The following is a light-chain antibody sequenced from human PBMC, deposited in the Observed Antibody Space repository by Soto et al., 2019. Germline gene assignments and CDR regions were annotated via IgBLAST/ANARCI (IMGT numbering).Light chain of an antibody. CDR1: QSLSIN. V-gene: IGKV3-15*01. CDR2: GVS. CDR3: QQYNSWPLT. J-gene: IGKJ4*01. Sequence: EVVMTQSPATLYVSPGERATLFCRATQSLSINLAWYQHKPGQAPRLLIYGVSNRAPGIPVRFSASGSGTDFTLTISSLQPEDRAIYYCQQYNSWPLTFGGGTKVQI.